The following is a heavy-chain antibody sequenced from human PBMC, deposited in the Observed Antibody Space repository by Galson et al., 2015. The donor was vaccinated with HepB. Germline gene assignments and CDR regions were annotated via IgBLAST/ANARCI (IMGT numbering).Heavy chain of an antibody. CDR3: ARSTDIVATMTISYFDY. V-gene: IGHV5-51*01. CDR1: GYSFTNYW. Sequence: QSGAEVKKPGESLKISCKGSGYSFTNYWIGWVRQMPGKGLEWMGIIYPGDPDTTYSPSFQGQVTISADKSISTAYLHWSSLKASDTAVYYCARSTDIVATMTISYFDYWGQGTLVTVSS. J-gene: IGHJ4*02. CDR2: IYPGDPDT. D-gene: IGHD5-12*01.